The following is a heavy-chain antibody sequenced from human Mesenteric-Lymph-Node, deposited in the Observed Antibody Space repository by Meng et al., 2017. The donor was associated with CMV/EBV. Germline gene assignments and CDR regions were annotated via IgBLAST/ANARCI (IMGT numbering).Heavy chain of an antibody. CDR3: ARDGRFLAAIDY. J-gene: IGHJ4*02. V-gene: IGHV3-21*01. Sequence: CAASGFTFSSYSMNWVRQAPGKGLEWVSSISSSSSYIYYADSVKGRFTISRDNAKNSLYLQMNSLRAEDTAVYYCARDGRFLAAIDYWGQGTLVTVSS. CDR1: GFTFSSYS. CDR2: ISSSSSYI. D-gene: IGHD2-15*01.